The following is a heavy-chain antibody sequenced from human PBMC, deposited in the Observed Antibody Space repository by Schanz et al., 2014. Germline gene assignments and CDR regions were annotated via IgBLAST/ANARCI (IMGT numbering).Heavy chain of an antibody. CDR3: TRDVRLDRRGNWFDP. CDR2: ISGGGGTT. Sequence: EVQLLESGGGLVEPGGSLRLSCAASGFSFSSYAMGWVRQARGKGLEWVSAISGGGGTTYYADSVKGRFTISRDNSKNLLYLQMNSLRAEDTAVYYCTRDVRLDRRGNWFDPWGQGTLVTVSS. CDR1: GFSFSSYA. D-gene: IGHD1-1*01. V-gene: IGHV3-23*01. J-gene: IGHJ5*02.